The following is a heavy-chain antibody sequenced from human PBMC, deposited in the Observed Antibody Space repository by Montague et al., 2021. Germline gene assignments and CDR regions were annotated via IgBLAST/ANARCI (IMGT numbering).Heavy chain of an antibody. D-gene: IGHD4-23*01. CDR1: GGSFSGCF. Sequence: SETLSLTCAVSGGSFSGCFCSWVRQRPATGMELVGEMNNDGTTSNSSLPCRITMSLDTSRNQFSLNLSSVTAADTALYYCAKRGRRYGGKSPYYLDVWGQGTMVTVSA. J-gene: IGHJ4*01. V-gene: IGHV4-34*01. CDR3: AKRGRRYGGKSPYYLDV. CDR2: MNNDGTT.